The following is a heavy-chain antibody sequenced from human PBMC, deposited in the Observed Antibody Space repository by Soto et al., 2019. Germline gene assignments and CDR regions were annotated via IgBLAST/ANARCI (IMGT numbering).Heavy chain of an antibody. D-gene: IGHD3-10*01. CDR1: GFTFSSYA. V-gene: IGHV3-23*01. J-gene: IGHJ4*02. Sequence: GGSLRLSCAASGFTFSSYAMSWVRQAPGKGLEWVSAISGSGGSTYYADSVKGRFTISRDNSKNTLYLQMNSLRAEDTDVYYCAKDRYSYGSGSPPDYWGQGTLVTVSS. CDR2: ISGSGGST. CDR3: AKDRYSYGSGSPPDY.